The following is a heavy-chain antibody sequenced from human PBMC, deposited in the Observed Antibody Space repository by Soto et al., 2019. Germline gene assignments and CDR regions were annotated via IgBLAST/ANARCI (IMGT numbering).Heavy chain of an antibody. V-gene: IGHV1-18*01. J-gene: IGHJ3*02. CDR2: ISAYNGNT. CDR3: ARLRRNYDAFDI. CDR1: GYTFTSYG. Sequence: QVQLVQSGAEVKKHGASVKVSCKASGYTFTSYGISWVRQAPGQRLEWMGWISAYNGNTNHAQKLQRRVTMTTDTSMSTAYMEPKSLRSDATAVYYCARLRRNYDAFDIWGQGTMVTVSS. D-gene: IGHD2-21*01.